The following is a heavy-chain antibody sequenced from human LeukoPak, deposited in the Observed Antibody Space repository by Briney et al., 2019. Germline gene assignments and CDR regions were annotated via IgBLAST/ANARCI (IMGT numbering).Heavy chain of an antibody. CDR3: TKGGSYAPLDY. Sequence: GGSLRLSCAASGLTFSISAMTWVRQAPGKGLEWVSAINSGGDDTVHADSVKGRLTISRDNSKYTLYLQMNSLRAEDTAIYYCTKGGSYAPLDYWGQGTLVTVSS. V-gene: IGHV3-23*01. CDR2: INSGGDDT. CDR1: GLTFSISA. D-gene: IGHD1-26*01. J-gene: IGHJ4*02.